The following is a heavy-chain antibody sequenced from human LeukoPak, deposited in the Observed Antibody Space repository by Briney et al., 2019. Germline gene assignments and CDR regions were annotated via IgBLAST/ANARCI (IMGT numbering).Heavy chain of an antibody. D-gene: IGHD3-10*01. V-gene: IGHV4-34*01. CDR3: ARLTRYYGSGSYPYYYYYYYMDV. Sequence: SETLSLTCAVYGGSFSGYYWSWIRQPPGKGLEWIGEINHSGSTNYNPSLKSRVTISVDTSKNQFSLKLSSVTAADTAVYYCARLTRYYGSGSYPYYYYYYYMDVWGKGTTVTVSS. CDR1: GGSFSGYY. CDR2: INHSGST. J-gene: IGHJ6*03.